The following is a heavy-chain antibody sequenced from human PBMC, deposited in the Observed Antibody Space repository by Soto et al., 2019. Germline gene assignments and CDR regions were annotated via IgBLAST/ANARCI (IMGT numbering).Heavy chain of an antibody. V-gene: IGHV1-18*01. CDR3: ARDDCSGGSCYNDY. J-gene: IGHJ4*02. D-gene: IGHD2-15*01. Sequence: ASVKVSCKASGYTFTSYGISWVRQAPGQGLEWMGWISVYNGNTNYAQKLQGRATMTTDTSTSTAYMELRSLRSDDTAVYYCARDDCSGGSCYNDYWGQGTLVTVSS. CDR1: GYTFTSYG. CDR2: ISVYNGNT.